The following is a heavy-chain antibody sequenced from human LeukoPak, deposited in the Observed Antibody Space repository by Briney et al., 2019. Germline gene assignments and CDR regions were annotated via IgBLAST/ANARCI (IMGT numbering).Heavy chain of an antibody. CDR1: GFTFSSYA. V-gene: IGHV3-23*01. CDR2: ISGSDGST. Sequence: GGSLRLSCAASGFTFSSYAMTWVRQAPGKGLEWVSRISGSDGSTDYADSVKGRFIISRDNSKNTLYLQMNSLRAEDTAVYFCAKEEYSYGYLVWNNWFDPWGQGTLVTVSS. J-gene: IGHJ5*02. CDR3: AKEEYSYGYLVWNNWFDP. D-gene: IGHD5-18*01.